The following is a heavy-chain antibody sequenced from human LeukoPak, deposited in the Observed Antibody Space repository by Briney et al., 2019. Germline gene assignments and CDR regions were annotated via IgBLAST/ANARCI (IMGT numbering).Heavy chain of an antibody. J-gene: IGHJ4*02. D-gene: IGHD3-22*01. CDR2: INHSGST. Sequence: PSEPLHLPVASYGGSFSDYWWSWFRQPPGNGLEWIGVINHSGSTNYNPSLTSRVTMSVDTSKNQFSLKLSSVTAADTAVYYCARGPPRDFGTSGFYYNYWGQGTRVTVSS. CDR3: ARGPPRDFGTSGFYYNY. V-gene: IGHV4-34*01. CDR1: GGSFSDYW.